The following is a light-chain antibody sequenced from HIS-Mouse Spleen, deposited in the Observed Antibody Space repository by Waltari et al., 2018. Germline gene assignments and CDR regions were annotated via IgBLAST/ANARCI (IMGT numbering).Light chain of an antibody. V-gene: IGKV2-28*01. CDR2: LGS. J-gene: IGKJ3*01. Sequence: IVMTQSPLSLPVTPGEPASIPCGSIPSLLHSNGYNYLDWYLQKPGQSPQLLIYLGSNRASGVPDRFSGSGSGTDFTLKISRVEAEDVGVYYCMQALQTPIFTFGPGTKVDIK. CDR3: MQALQTPIFT. CDR1: PSLLHSNGYNY.